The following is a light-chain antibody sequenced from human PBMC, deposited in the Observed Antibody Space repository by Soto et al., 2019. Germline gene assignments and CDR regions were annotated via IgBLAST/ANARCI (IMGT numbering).Light chain of an antibody. V-gene: IGLV1-51*01. Sequence: QSVLTQPPSVSAAPGQKVTISCSGTSSNIGTNYVSWYQQLPGTTPKLLIYDNNKRLSGIPDRFSGSKSGTSATLGIPGLQRGDEADYDCGTWDNTRSAPGVVFGGGTKLTVL. CDR1: SSNIGTNY. CDR2: DNN. J-gene: IGLJ2*01. CDR3: GTWDNTRSAPGVV.